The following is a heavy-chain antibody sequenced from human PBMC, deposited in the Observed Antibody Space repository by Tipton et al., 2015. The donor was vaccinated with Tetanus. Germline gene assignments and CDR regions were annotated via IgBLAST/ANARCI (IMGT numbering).Heavy chain of an antibody. D-gene: IGHD6-19*01. CDR3: AISDVAVADTN. CDR2: ISAGGGST. CDR1: GFIFGTYA. J-gene: IGHJ4*02. Sequence: GSLRLSCAGFGFIFGTYAMSWVRQAPGKGLEWVSGISAGGGSTYYADPVEGRFTISRDNSKNTLYLQMNSLRAEDTAIYYCAISDVAVADTNWGQGTLVTVSS. V-gene: IGHV3-23*01.